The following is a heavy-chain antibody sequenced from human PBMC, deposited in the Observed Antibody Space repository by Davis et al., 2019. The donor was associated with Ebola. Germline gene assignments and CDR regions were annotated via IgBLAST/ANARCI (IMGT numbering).Heavy chain of an antibody. D-gene: IGHD6-13*01. CDR1: GGTFSSYA. Sequence: AASVKVSCKASGGTFSSYAISWVRQAPGQGLEWMGRIIPILGIANYAQKFQGRVTITADKSTSTAYMELRSLRSDDTAVYYCARGLLIAAAERPFDYWGQGTLVTVSS. CDR3: ARGLLIAAAERPFDY. V-gene: IGHV1-69*04. CDR2: IIPILGIA. J-gene: IGHJ4*02.